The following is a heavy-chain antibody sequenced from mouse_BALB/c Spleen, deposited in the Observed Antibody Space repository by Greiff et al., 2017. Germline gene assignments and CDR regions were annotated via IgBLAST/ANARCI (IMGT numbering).Heavy chain of an antibody. CDR1: GYSFTSGYS. J-gene: IGHJ3*01. Sequence: EVQLQQSGPDLVKPSQSLSLTCTVTGYSFTSGYSWHLIRQFPGNKREWMGYIHYSGSTNYNPSLKSRISITRDTSKNHFFLQLNSMTTEDTATYYCAGSGLAWFAYWGQGTLVTVSA. V-gene: IGHV3-1*02. CDR2: IHYSGST. CDR3: AGSGLAWFAY.